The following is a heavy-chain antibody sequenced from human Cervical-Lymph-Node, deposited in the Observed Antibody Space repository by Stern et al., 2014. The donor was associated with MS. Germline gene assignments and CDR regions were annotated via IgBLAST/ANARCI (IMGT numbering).Heavy chain of an antibody. D-gene: IGHD7-27*01. CDR3: ARKADWGDYFDY. CDR2: IYYSGSA. CDR1: DVSIRNYF. V-gene: IGHV4-59*08. J-gene: IGHJ4*02. Sequence: VQLVESGPGLLKPSETLSLTCTVSDVSIRNYFWTWIRQPPGRTLEWIGYIYYSGSANYNPSLKSRVTMSVDTSNQQFSLKLSSVTAADTAVYYCARKADWGDYFDYWGQGTLVTVSS.